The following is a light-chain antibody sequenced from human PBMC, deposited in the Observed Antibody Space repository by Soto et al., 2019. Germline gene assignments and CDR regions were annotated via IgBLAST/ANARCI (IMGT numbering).Light chain of an antibody. CDR3: QQYNNWPQWT. Sequence: EIVLTQSPATLSLSPGERATLSCRASQSVSSYLAWYQQKPGQAPRLLIYGASSRATGIPDRFSGSGSGTDFTLTISRLEPEDFAVYYCQQYNNWPQWTFGQGTKVDIK. J-gene: IGKJ1*01. CDR2: GAS. CDR1: QSVSSY. V-gene: IGKV3-11*01.